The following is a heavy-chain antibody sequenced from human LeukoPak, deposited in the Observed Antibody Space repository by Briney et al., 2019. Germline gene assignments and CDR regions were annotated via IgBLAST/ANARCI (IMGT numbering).Heavy chain of an antibody. CDR2: ITSTSSYI. J-gene: IGHJ4*02. Sequence: GGSLRLSCAASGFTFSDYYMSWIRQAPGKGLEWVSSITSTSSYIYYADSVKGRFTMSRDNAKSSLYLQMNSLRAEDTAVYYCARDAGGYNSDYWGQGTLVTVSS. CDR3: ARDAGGYNSDY. CDR1: GFTFSDYY. D-gene: IGHD5-24*01. V-gene: IGHV3-11*06.